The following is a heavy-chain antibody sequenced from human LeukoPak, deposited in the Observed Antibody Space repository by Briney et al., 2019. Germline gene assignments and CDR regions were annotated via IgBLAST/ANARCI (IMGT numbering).Heavy chain of an antibody. CDR2: IYHGGSTDSYTGRT. J-gene: IGHJ6*03. Sequence: SETLSLTCTVSGDSMNSSSFYWGWIRQPPGKGLEWIGTIYHGGSTDSYTGRTYYKSSLKSRVTISVDTSKNQFPLKLRSVTAADTAVYYCARGLREFGYYYYHMDVWDIGTAVTVSS. CDR3: ARGLREFGYYYYHMDV. D-gene: IGHD3-10*01. V-gene: IGHV4-39*06. CDR1: GDSMNSSSFY.